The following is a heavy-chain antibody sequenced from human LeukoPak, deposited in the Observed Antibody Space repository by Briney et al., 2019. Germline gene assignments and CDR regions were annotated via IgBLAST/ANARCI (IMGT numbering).Heavy chain of an antibody. V-gene: IGHV5-51*01. CDR1: GYSFTSYW. J-gene: IGHJ4*02. D-gene: IGHD3-3*01. CDR2: MYPSDSDT. Sequence: GESLKISCKGSGYSFTSYWIGWVRQMPGKGLEWMAIMYPSDSDTRYSPSFQGQVTISADKSISTAYLQWSSLKASDTAMYYCARSPRDDFWSGSYYFDYWGQGTLVTVSS. CDR3: ARSPRDDFWSGSYYFDY.